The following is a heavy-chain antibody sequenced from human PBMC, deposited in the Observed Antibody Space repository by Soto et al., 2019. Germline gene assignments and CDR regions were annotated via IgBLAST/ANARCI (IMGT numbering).Heavy chain of an antibody. J-gene: IGHJ6*02. D-gene: IGHD3-3*01. V-gene: IGHV3-23*01. Sequence: GGSLRLSCAASGFTISSYAMSWVRQAPGKGLEWVSAISGSGGSTYYADSVKGRFTISRDNSKNTLYLQMNSLRAEDTAVYYCAKDGIFWSGRTLYGMDAWGQGTTVTVSS. CDR2: ISGSGGST. CDR1: GFTISSYA. CDR3: AKDGIFWSGRTLYGMDA.